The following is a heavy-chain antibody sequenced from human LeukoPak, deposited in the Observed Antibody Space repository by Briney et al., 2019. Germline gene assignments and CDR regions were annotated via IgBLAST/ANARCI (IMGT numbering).Heavy chain of an antibody. J-gene: IGHJ4*02. CDR2: ISGSGADT. CDR1: GFTFSNYA. V-gene: IGHV3-23*01. D-gene: IGHD2-2*01. Sequence: GGSLRLSCAASGFTFSNYAMTWVRQAPGKGLEWVSAISGSGADTYYVDSVKGRFTISRDYSKYTLYLQMNSLRAEDTALYFCARLGAVCSSSSCYATYWGQGTLVTVSS. CDR3: ARLGAVCSSSSCYATY.